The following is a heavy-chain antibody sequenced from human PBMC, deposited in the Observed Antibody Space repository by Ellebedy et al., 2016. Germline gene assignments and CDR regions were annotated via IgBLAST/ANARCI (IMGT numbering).Heavy chain of an antibody. Sequence: GESLKISXAASGFPFSSYSMKWVRQAPGKGLEWVSYISRSSSTILYADSVKGRFTISRDNAKNSLYLQMKSLRAEDTAVYYCATTKGEYWPYWGQGTLVTVSS. J-gene: IGHJ4*02. D-gene: IGHD2-8*02. V-gene: IGHV3-48*01. CDR1: GFPFSSYS. CDR2: ISRSSSTI. CDR3: ATTKGEYWPY.